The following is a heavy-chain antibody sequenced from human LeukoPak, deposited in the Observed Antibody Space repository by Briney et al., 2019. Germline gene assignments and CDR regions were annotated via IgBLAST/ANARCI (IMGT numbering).Heavy chain of an antibody. CDR1: GFTYSTYW. J-gene: IGHJ4*02. CDR3: ARNAPFDY. Sequence: PGGSLRLSCAASGFTYSTYWMSWVRQAPGKGLEWVANINQDGSEKYYVDSVRGRFTISRDNAKNSLYLHMNSLRGEDTAVYYCARNAPFDYWGQGTLVTVSS. CDR2: INQDGSEK. V-gene: IGHV3-7*01.